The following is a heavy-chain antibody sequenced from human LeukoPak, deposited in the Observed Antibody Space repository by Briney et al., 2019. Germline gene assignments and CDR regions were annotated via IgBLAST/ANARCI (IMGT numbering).Heavy chain of an antibody. CDR1: GYTFTSYY. Sequence: GASVKVSCKASGYTFTSYYMHWVRQAPGQGLEWMGIINPSGGSTIYAQKFQGRVTMTRDTPTSTVYMELSSLRSEDTAVYYCAAHRSGYSPFYYYMDVWGKGTTVTVSS. D-gene: IGHD3-22*01. CDR3: AAHRSGYSPFYYYMDV. J-gene: IGHJ6*03. V-gene: IGHV1-46*03. CDR2: INPSGGST.